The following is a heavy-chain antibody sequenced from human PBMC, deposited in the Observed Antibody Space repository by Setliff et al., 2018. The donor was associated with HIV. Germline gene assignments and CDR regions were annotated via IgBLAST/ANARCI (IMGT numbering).Heavy chain of an antibody. V-gene: IGHV4-4*02. J-gene: IGHJ4*02. CDR3: ASSNNFWSGLDY. CDR2: IYHSGST. CDR1: GGSISSSNW. D-gene: IGHD3-3*01. Sequence: SETLSLTCAVSGGSISSSNWWRWVRQPPGKGLEWIGEIYHSGSTNYNASLKSRVIISVDKSKNQFSLKLSSVTAADTAVYYCASSNNFWSGLDYWGQGTLVTSPQ.